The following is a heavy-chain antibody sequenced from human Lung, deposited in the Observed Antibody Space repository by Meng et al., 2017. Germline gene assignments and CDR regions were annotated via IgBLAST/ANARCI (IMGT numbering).Heavy chain of an antibody. D-gene: IGHD3-22*01. Sequence: QVQLGQSGGEVKKPGSSVKVAGKASGGTFSSSAISWVRQAPGQGLEWMGGIIPLFDTTHYAQNFQGRVSITADESTRTAYMELSSLRSEDTAVYYCARALGLTTMMTYWGQGTLVTVSS. CDR2: IIPLFDTT. J-gene: IGHJ4*02. CDR3: ARALGLTTMMTY. V-gene: IGHV1-69*01. CDR1: GGTFSSSA.